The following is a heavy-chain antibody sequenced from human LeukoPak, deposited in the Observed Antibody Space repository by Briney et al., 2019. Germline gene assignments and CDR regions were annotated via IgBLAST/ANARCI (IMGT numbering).Heavy chain of an antibody. CDR1: GFTFSDYY. CDR2: ISSSSSTI. D-gene: IGHD5-24*01. V-gene: IGHV3-11*04. J-gene: IGHJ3*02. Sequence: GGSLRLSCAASGFTFSDYYMSWIRQAPGKGLEWVSYISSSSSTIYYADSVKGRFTISRDNAKNSLYLQMNSLRAEDTAVYYCARGSWMQRWLQFRDDAFDIWGQGTMVTVSS. CDR3: ARGSWMQRWLQFRDDAFDI.